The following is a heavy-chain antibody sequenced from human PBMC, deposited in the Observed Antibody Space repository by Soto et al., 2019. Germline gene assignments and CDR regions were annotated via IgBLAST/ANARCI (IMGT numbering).Heavy chain of an antibody. V-gene: IGHV3-30-3*01. CDR3: ARASFLAGCWSGYYFDY. CDR2: ISYDGSNK. D-gene: IGHD3-3*01. J-gene: IGHJ4*02. CDR1: GFTFSSYA. Sequence: PGGSLRLSCAASGFTFSSYAMHWVRQAPGKGLEWVAVISYDGSNKYYADSVKGRFTISRDNSKNTLYLQMNSLRAEDTAVYFCARASFLAGCWSGYYFDYWGQGTLVTVSS.